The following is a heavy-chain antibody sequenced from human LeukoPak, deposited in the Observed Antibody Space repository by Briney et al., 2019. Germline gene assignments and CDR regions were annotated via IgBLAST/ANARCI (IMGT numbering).Heavy chain of an antibody. J-gene: IGHJ4*02. Sequence: SQTLSLTCAVSGGSISSGGYSWSWIRQPPGKGLEWIGYIYHSGSTYYNPSLKSRVIISVDRSKNQFSLKLSSVTAADTAVYYCARGGSSVQDFDYWGQGTLVTVSS. V-gene: IGHV4-30-2*01. CDR1: GGSISSGGYS. CDR3: ARGGSSVQDFDY. D-gene: IGHD1-26*01. CDR2: IYHSGST.